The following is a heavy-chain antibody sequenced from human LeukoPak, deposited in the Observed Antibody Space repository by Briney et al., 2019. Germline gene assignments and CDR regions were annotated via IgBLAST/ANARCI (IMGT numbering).Heavy chain of an antibody. CDR2: ISAYNGNT. J-gene: IGHJ4*02. CDR3: ARVRRTVVRDTFDY. CDR1: GYTFTSYG. D-gene: IGHD4-23*01. V-gene: IGHV1-18*01. Sequence: ASVKVSCKASGYTFTSYGISWVRQAPGQGLEWMGWISAYNGNTNYAQKLQGRVTMTTDTSTSTAYMELRSLRSDDTAVYYCARVRRTVVRDTFDYWGQGTLVTVSS.